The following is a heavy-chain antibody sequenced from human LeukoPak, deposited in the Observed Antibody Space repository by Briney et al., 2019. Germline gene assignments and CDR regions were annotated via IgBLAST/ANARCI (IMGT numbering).Heavy chain of an antibody. CDR1: GYSISSSNW. V-gene: IGHV4-28*03. Sequence: SETLSLTCAVSGYSISSSNWWGWIRQPPGKGLEWIGYIYYSGSIYYNPSLKSRVTMSVDTSKNQFSLKLSSVTAADTAVYYCARDSPYHYMNVWGKGTTVTVSS. J-gene: IGHJ6*03. CDR3: ARDSPYHYMNV. CDR2: IYYSGSI.